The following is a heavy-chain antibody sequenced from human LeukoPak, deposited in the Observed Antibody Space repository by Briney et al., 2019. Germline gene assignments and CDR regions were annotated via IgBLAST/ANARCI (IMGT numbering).Heavy chain of an antibody. V-gene: IGHV4-59*08. CDR1: GGSFSGYY. CDR3: ARHGGAYSFDY. D-gene: IGHD3-16*01. CDR2: SYYGGRP. Sequence: SETPSLTCTVSGGSFSGYYWSWIRQPPGKGLEVLGYSYYGGRPTYNPSLKSRVTMSVDPSKNQLSLKLSSATAADTALYYCARHGGAYSFDYWGQGTLVTVS. J-gene: IGHJ4*02.